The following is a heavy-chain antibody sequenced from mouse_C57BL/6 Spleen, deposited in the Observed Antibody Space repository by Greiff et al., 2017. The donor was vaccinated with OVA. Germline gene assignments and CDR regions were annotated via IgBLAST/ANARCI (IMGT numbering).Heavy chain of an antibody. CDR2: IWSGGST. J-gene: IGHJ3*01. CDR1: GFSLTRYG. V-gene: IGHV2-2*01. D-gene: IGHD2-13*01. CDR3: ARNWDDGDPCAY. Sequence: QVQLQQSGPGLVQPSQSLSITCTVSGFSLTRYGVHWVRQSPGKGLEWLGVIWSGGSTDYNAAFISRLSISKDNSNSQVFFKMNSLQADDTAIYYCARNWDDGDPCAYWGQGTLVTVSA.